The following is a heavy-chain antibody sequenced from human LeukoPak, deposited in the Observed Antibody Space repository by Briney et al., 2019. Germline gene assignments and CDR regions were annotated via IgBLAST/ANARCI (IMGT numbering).Heavy chain of an antibody. CDR2: IYTSGST. V-gene: IGHV4-61*02. Sequence: SETLSLTCTVSGGSISSGSYYWSWIRQPAGKGLEWIGRIYTSGSTNYNPSLKSRVTISVDTSKNQFSLKLSSVTAADTAVYYCARAGPDYYDSSGYYYYFDYWGQGTLVTVSS. D-gene: IGHD3-22*01. CDR1: GGSISSGSYY. CDR3: ARAGPDYYDSSGYYYYFDY. J-gene: IGHJ4*02.